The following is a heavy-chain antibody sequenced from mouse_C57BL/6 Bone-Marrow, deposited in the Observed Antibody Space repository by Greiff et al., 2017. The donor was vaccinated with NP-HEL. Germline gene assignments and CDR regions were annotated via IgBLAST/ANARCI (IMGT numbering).Heavy chain of an antibody. J-gene: IGHJ2*01. V-gene: IGHV1-69*01. CDR2: IDPSDSYT. Sequence: VQLQQPGAELVMPGASVKLSCKASGYTFTSYWMHWVKQRPGQGLEWIGEIDPSDSYTNYNQKFKGKSTLTVDKSSSTAYMQLSSLTSEDSAVYYCARGEGAYGHYFDYWGQGTTLTVSS. CDR3: ARGEGAYGHYFDY. CDR1: GYTFTSYW. D-gene: IGHD6-5*01.